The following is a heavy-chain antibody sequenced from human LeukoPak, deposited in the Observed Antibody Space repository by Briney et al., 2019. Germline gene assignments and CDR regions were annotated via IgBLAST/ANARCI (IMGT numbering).Heavy chain of an antibody. CDR1: GFTFSSYW. J-gene: IGHJ4*02. CDR3: ARDLHPRLTGFFDY. Sequence: GGSLRLSCAASGFTFSSYWMSWVRQAPGKGLEWVANIKQDGSEKYYVDSVEGRFTVSRDNSKNTLYLQMNSLRAEDTAVYYCARDLHPRLTGFFDYWGQGTLVTVSS. D-gene: IGHD3-16*01. CDR2: IKQDGSEK. V-gene: IGHV3-7*03.